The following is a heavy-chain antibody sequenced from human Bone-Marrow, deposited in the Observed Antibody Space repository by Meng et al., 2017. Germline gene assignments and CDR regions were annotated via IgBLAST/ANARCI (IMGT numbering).Heavy chain of an antibody. J-gene: IGHJ4*02. V-gene: IGHV1-24*01. Sequence: VHLCQSVAEVKKPGASVKVSCKVSGYTLPELTLHWVRQAPGKGLEWMGGFDPEDGETIYAQKFQGRVTMTEDTSTDTAYMELSSLRSEDTAVYYCATHRDIVVGLAYYFDYWGQGTLVTVSS. CDR1: GYTLPELT. CDR2: FDPEDGET. D-gene: IGHD2-2*01. CDR3: ATHRDIVVGLAYYFDY.